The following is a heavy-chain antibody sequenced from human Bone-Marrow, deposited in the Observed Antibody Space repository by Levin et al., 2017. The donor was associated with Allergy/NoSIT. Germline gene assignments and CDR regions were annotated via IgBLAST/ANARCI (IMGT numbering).Heavy chain of an antibody. D-gene: IGHD3-3*02. CDR1: GDSFGTYY. V-gene: IGHV4-59*01. CDR3: ARSSKGHYDAFDV. CDR2: VSNTGSA. J-gene: IGHJ3*01. Sequence: NPSETLSLTCNVSGDSFGTYYWSWLRQPSGKGLEWIAYVSNTGSATYNPSLRSRLTISVDMSNNHFSLRLSSVTTLDTAVYYCARSSKGHYDAFDVWGQGTMVTVSS.